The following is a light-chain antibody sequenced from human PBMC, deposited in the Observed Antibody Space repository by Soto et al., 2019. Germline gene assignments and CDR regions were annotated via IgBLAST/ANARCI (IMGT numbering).Light chain of an antibody. CDR3: QSYDSSLSGYV. CDR1: SSNIGAGYE. J-gene: IGLJ1*01. CDR2: ENN. Sequence: QSVLTQPPSVSEAPGQRVTISCTGRSSNIGAGYEAHWYQQVPGTAPKLLIYENNNRPSGVPDRFSGSKSGTSASLAITGLEAEDEAEYYCQSYDSSLSGYVVGTGTKLTVL. V-gene: IGLV1-40*01.